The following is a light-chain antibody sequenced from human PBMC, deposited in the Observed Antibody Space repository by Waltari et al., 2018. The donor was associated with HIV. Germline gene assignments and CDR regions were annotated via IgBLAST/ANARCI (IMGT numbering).Light chain of an antibody. CDR3: CSYAGSDTLV. CDR1: SSNVGTYNL. Sequence: HSALTQPASVSGSPGQSITISCTGTSSNVGTYNLVSWYQPHPGKAPKLRIYEVKRRPSGRSDRFSGSKSGNTASLTVSGLQAEDEAIYYCCSYAGSDTLVFGGGTSLTIL. V-gene: IGLV2-23*02. CDR2: EVK. J-gene: IGLJ3*02.